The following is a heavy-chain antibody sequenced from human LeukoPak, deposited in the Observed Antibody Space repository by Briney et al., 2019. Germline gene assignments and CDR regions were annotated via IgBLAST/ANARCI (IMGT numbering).Heavy chain of an antibody. J-gene: IGHJ4*02. D-gene: IGHD6-13*01. V-gene: IGHV3-23*01. CDR2: ISGSGGST. CDR1: GFTFDDYA. CDR3: AKDSHIYSSSWYYFDY. Sequence: GRSLRLSCAASGFTFDDYAMHWVRQAPGKGLEWVSAISGSGGSTYYADSVKGRFTISRDNSKNTLYLQMNSLGAEDTAVYYCAKDSHIYSSSWYYFDYWGQGTLVTVSS.